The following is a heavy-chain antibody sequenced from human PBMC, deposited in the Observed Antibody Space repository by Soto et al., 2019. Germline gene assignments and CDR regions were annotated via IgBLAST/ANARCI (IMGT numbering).Heavy chain of an antibody. D-gene: IGHD3-10*01. CDR2: IKSKTDGGTT. Sequence: GGSLRLSCAASGFTFSNAWMNWVRQAPGKGLEWVGRIKSKTDGGTTDYAAPVKGRFTISRDDSKNTLYLQMNSLKTEDTAVYYCTTAYGSGSYYPDYWGQGTLVTVSS. CDR1: GFTFSNAW. V-gene: IGHV3-15*07. J-gene: IGHJ4*02. CDR3: TTAYGSGSYYPDY.